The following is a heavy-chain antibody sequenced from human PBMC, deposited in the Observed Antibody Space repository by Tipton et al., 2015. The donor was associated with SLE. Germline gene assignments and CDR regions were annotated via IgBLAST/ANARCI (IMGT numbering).Heavy chain of an antibody. CDR3: ARDSNIVVVPAASRFDP. Sequence: TLSLTCTVSGGSISSYYWSWIRQPAGKGLEWIGRIYTSGSTNYNPSLKSRVTMSVDTSKNQFSLKLSSVTAADTAVYYCARDSNIVVVPAASRFDPWGQGTLVTVSS. J-gene: IGHJ5*02. CDR1: GGSISSYY. D-gene: IGHD2-2*01. V-gene: IGHV4-4*07. CDR2: IYTSGST.